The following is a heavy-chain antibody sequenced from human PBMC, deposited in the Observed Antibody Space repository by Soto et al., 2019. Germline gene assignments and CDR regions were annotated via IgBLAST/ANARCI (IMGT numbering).Heavy chain of an antibody. D-gene: IGHD2-15*01. J-gene: IGHJ5*02. CDR1: GFTFSSYA. V-gene: IGHV3-30-3*01. CDR2: ISYDGSNK. CDR3: VRGGGSWDDGAFWFDP. Sequence: QVQLVESGGGVVQPGRSLRLSCAASGFTFSSYAMHWVRQAPGKGLEWVAVISYDGSNKYYADSVKGRFTISRDNSKNTLYLQMNSLRAEDTAVYYCVRGGGSWDDGAFWFDPWGQGTLVTVSS.